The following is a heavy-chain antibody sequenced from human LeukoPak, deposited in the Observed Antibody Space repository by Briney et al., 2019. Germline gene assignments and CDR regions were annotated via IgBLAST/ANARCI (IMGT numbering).Heavy chain of an antibody. V-gene: IGHV3-48*02. D-gene: IGHD3-10*01. Sequence: GGSLRPSCAASGFTFSTYTMNWVRQAPGRGLEWVSCISSSSSTISYADSVKGRFTVSRDNAKNSLYLQMNSLRDEDTAVYYCARGSGYFGPGSNYQFDYWGQGSLVTVSS. J-gene: IGHJ4*02. CDR2: ISSSSSTI. CDR1: GFTFSTYT. CDR3: ARGSGYFGPGSNYQFDY.